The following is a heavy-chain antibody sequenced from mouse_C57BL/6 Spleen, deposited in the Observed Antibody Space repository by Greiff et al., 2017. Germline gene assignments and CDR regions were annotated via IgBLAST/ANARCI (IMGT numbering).Heavy chain of an antibody. Sequence: QVHVKQSGAELVRPGSSVKLSCKASGYTFTSYWLDWVKQRPGQGLEWIGNIYPSDSETHYNQKFKDKATLTVDKSSSTAYMQLSSLTSEDSAVYYCARGIYYDYDAYWGQGTLVTVSA. J-gene: IGHJ3*01. V-gene: IGHV1-61*01. CDR1: GYTFTSYW. CDR2: IYPSDSET. D-gene: IGHD2-4*01. CDR3: ARGIYYDYDAY.